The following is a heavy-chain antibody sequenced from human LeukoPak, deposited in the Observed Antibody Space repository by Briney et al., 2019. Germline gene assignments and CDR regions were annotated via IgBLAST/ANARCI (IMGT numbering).Heavy chain of an antibody. CDR3: AKAGAMNSRGTFYLDD. CDR1: GFTFSSYA. CDR2: ISPGGAST. Sequence: GSLRLSCVASGFTFSSYAMNWVRQAPGKGLEWVSGISPGGASTYYADSVRGRFTISRDNSKSTLYLQMNSLKADDTAVYYCAKAGAMNSRGTFYLDDWGQGTLVPVSS. V-gene: IGHV3-23*01. D-gene: IGHD2-2*01. J-gene: IGHJ4*02.